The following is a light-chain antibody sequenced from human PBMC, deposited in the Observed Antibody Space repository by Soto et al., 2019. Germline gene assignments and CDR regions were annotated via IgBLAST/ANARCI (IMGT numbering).Light chain of an antibody. CDR1: RSLVYSDGNAY. Sequence: DVVMTQSPLSLPVTLGQPASISCRSSRSLVYSDGNAYLNWFHQRPGQPPRRLIYKASNRDSGVPDRFSGSGSGTDFTLHINRVEAEDVGVYYCMQGTHWPPTFGRGTRVEIE. J-gene: IGKJ1*01. CDR2: KAS. CDR3: MQGTHWPPT. V-gene: IGKV2-30*01.